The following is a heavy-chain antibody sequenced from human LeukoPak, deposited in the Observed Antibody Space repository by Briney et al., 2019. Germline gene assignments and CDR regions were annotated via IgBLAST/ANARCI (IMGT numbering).Heavy chain of an antibody. CDR2: IYYSGST. J-gene: IGHJ4*02. V-gene: IGHV4-59*01. CDR3: AKDGREYSFDY. CDR1: GGSISSYY. Sequence: PSETLSLTCTVSGGSISSYYWSWIRQPPGKGLEWIGYIYYSGSTNYNPSLKGRVTISVDTSKNQFSLKLSSVTAADTAVYYCAKDGREYSFDYWGQGILVTVFS.